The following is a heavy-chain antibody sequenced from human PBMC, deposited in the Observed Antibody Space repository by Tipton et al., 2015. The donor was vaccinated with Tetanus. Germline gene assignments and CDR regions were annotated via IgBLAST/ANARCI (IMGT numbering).Heavy chain of an antibody. V-gene: IGHV3-9*01. CDR3: AKDTGVTPHYGMDV. D-gene: IGHD2-21*02. J-gene: IGHJ6*02. CDR2: ISWNSNSI. CDR1: GFIFDDYS. Sequence: SLRLSCEASGFIFDDYSMHWVRQAPGKGPEWVSTISWNSNSIGYADSVKGRFTISRDNAKNSLYLQMSRLRAEDTALYYCAKDTGVTPHYGMDVWGQGTTVTVSS.